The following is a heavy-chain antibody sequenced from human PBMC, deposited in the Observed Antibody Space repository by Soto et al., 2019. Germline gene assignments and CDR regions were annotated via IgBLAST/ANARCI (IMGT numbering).Heavy chain of an antibody. Sequence: GESLKISCKGSGYIFTSYWISWVRQMPGKGLEWMGRIDPSDSYTNYSPSFQGHVTISADTSISTAYLQRSSLKASDTAMYYCARHVGILSGYYYGMDVWGQGTTVTVSS. V-gene: IGHV5-10-1*01. D-gene: IGHD1-20*01. CDR2: IDPSDSYT. CDR3: ARHVGILSGYYYGMDV. J-gene: IGHJ6*02. CDR1: GYIFTSYW.